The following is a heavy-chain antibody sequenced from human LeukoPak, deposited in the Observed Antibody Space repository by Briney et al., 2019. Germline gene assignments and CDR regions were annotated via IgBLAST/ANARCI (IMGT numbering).Heavy chain of an antibody. Sequence: GGSLRLSCAASGFTVSSNYMGWVRQAPGKGLEWVSFIFGGGSTYYADSVKGRFIISRDNSKNTLYLQMNSLRAEDTAVYICGRGYPYYFDHWGQGTLVTVSS. CDR3: GRGYPYYFDH. D-gene: IGHD3-22*01. CDR1: GFTVSSNY. CDR2: IFGGGST. J-gene: IGHJ4*02. V-gene: IGHV3-66*01.